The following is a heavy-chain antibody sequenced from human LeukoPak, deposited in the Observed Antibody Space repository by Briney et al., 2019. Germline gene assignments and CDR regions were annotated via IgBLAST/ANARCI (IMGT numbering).Heavy chain of an antibody. D-gene: IGHD3-16*01. Sequence: ASVKVSCKASGYTFTSYGISWVRQAPGQGLEWMGWISGYNGNTNYAQKLQGRVTMTTDTSTGTAYMDLRSLRSDDTAVYYCARVSSYGSLLGDYWGQGTLVTVS. J-gene: IGHJ4*02. CDR1: GYTFTSYG. CDR2: ISGYNGNT. CDR3: ARVSSYGSLLGDY. V-gene: IGHV1-18*01.